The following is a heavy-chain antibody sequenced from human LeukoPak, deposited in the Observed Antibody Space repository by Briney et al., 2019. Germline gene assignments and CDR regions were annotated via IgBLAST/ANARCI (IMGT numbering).Heavy chain of an antibody. Sequence: PSGTLSLTCTVSGGSISSGGYYWSWIRQHPGKGLEWIGYIYYSGSTYYNPSLKSRVTISVDTSKNQFSLKLSSVTAADTAVYYCARSTVVVAATPISWFDPWGQGTLVTVSS. CDR3: ARSTVVVAATPISWFDP. J-gene: IGHJ5*02. CDR2: IYYSGST. CDR1: GGSISSGGYY. V-gene: IGHV4-31*03. D-gene: IGHD2-15*01.